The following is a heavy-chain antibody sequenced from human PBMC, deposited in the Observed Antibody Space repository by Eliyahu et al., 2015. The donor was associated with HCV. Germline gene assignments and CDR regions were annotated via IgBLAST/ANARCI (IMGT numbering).Heavy chain of an antibody. V-gene: IGHV3-53*01. CDR1: GFXASSNY. J-gene: IGHJ4*02. CDR3: ARGSGSYSPYYFDY. CDR2: IYSGGST. Sequence: EVXLVESGGGLIQPGGSLXLSXAASGFXASSNYXSXVRQAPGKGLEWVSVIYSGGSTYYADSVKGRFTISRDNSKNTLYLQMNSLRAEDTAVYYCARGSGSYSPYYFDYWGQGTLVTVSS. D-gene: IGHD1-26*01.